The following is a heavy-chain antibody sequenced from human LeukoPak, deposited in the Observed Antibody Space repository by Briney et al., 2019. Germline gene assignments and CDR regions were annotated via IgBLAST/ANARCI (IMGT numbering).Heavy chain of an antibody. D-gene: IGHD1-26*01. Sequence: GGSLRLSCAASGFTFSNYWMHWVRQAPGRGLVWVSRINSDGSRISYADSVKGRFTISRDNAKNTFYLQMNSLRADDTALYYCARTEGAATVEWYFDLWGRGTLVTGSS. J-gene: IGHJ2*01. CDR1: GFTFSNYW. CDR3: ARTEGAATVEWYFDL. CDR2: INSDGSRI. V-gene: IGHV3-74*01.